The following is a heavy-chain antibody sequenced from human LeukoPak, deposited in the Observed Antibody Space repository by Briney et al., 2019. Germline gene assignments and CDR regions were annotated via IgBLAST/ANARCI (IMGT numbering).Heavy chain of an antibody. J-gene: IGHJ5*02. CDR1: GGSISPYF. V-gene: IGHV4-59*01. CDR2: ISYTGST. Sequence: SETLSLTCTVSGGSISPYFWSWIRQPPGKGLEWIGYISYTGSTNNNPSLKSRVTISVDTSKNQFSLQLTSVTAADTAVYYCARDDYRGVTNFDPWGQGTLVTVSS. CDR3: ARDDYRGVTNFDP. D-gene: IGHD3-10*01.